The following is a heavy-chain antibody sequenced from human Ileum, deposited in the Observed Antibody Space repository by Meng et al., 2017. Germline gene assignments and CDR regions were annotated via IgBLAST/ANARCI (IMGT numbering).Heavy chain of an antibody. CDR1: GYTFTTYS. V-gene: IGHV1-18*01. Sequence: QVQLVQSGAEVKNRGASVIISCKASGYTFTTYSISWVRQAPGQGLEWMEWMNNDNGNTNYAQKFQGRVTMTRDTYTSTAYMELRSLRSDETAVYYCAREGAYNGGDYWGQGTLVTVSS. CDR3: AREGAYNGGDY. J-gene: IGHJ4*02. D-gene: IGHD1-1*01. CDR2: MNNDNGNT.